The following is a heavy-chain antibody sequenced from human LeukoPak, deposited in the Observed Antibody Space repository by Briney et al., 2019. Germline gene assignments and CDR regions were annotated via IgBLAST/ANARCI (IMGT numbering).Heavy chain of an antibody. Sequence: GASVKVSCKASGYTFTSYYMHWVRQAPGQGLEWMGWINPNSGGTNYAQKFQGRVTMTRDTSISTAYMELSRLRSDDTAVYYCARDPALGAGRLDPWGQGTLVTVSS. D-gene: IGHD1-26*01. CDR1: GYTFTSYY. J-gene: IGHJ5*02. V-gene: IGHV1-2*02. CDR3: ARDPALGAGRLDP. CDR2: INPNSGGT.